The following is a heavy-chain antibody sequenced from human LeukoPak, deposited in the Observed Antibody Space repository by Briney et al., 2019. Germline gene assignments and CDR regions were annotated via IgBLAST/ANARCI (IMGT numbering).Heavy chain of an antibody. CDR3: ARAQYYDSSGYYYEFDY. D-gene: IGHD3-22*01. CDR1: GGTFSSYA. Sequence: SVKVSCKASGGTFSSYAISWVRQAPGQGLEWMGGIIPIFGTANYAQKFQGRVTITADESTSTAYMELSSLRSEDTAVYYCARAQYYDSSGYYYEFDYWGQGTLVTVSS. CDR2: IIPIFGTA. J-gene: IGHJ4*02. V-gene: IGHV1-69*13.